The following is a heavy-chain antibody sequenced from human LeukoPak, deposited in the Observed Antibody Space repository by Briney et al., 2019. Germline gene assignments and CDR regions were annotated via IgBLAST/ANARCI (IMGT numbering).Heavy chain of an antibody. D-gene: IGHD5-12*01. CDR3: AGVVATIHYYYMDV. CDR1: GGSFSGYY. V-gene: IGHV4-34*01. Sequence: SETLSLTCAVYGGSFSGYYWSWIRQPPGKGREWIGEINHSGSTNYNPSLKSRVTISVDTSKNQFSLKLSSVTAADTAVYYCAGVVATIHYYYMDVWGKGTTVTVSS. J-gene: IGHJ6*03. CDR2: INHSGST.